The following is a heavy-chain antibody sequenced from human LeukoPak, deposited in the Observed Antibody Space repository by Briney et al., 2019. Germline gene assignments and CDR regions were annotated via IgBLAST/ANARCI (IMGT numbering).Heavy chain of an antibody. CDR3: ANPNTRTRGAFDI. V-gene: IGHV3-21*01. Sequence: AGGSLRLSCAASGFTFSSYSMNWVRQAPGKGLEWVSSISSSSSYIYYADSVKGRFTIPRDNAKNSLYLQMNSLRAEDTAVYYCANPNTRTRGAFDIWGQGTMVTVSS. CDR2: ISSSSSYI. J-gene: IGHJ3*02. CDR1: GFTFSSYS. D-gene: IGHD2-2*01.